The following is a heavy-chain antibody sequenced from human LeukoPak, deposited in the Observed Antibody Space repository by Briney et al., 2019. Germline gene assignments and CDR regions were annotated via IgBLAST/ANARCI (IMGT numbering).Heavy chain of an antibody. CDR3: ARRYCNSTTCYTVDY. Sequence: SETLSLTCAVYGESFSGYYWTWIRQSPGRGLEWIGEISYTGSANYNPSPRSRVTISVDTSKNQFSLKLSSVTAADTAVYYCARRYCNSTTCYTVDYWGQGTLVTVSS. V-gene: IGHV4-34*01. D-gene: IGHD2-2*02. J-gene: IGHJ4*02. CDR1: GESFSGYY. CDR2: ISYTGSA.